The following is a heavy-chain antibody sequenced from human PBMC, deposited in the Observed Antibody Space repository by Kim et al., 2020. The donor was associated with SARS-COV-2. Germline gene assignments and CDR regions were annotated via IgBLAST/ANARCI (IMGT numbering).Heavy chain of an antibody. CDR3: ARKGYAKREGGSWFDP. Sequence: GGSLRLSCAASGFTFDDYAMHWVRQAPGKGLEWVSLISADRSSKYYADSVRGRFTISRDSSKNSLYLQMNRLTTEDTALYYCARKGYAKREGGSWFDPWGQGTLVTVSS. CDR2: ISADRSSK. J-gene: IGHJ5*02. CDR1: GFTFDDYA. V-gene: IGHV3-43*02. D-gene: IGHD3-16*01.